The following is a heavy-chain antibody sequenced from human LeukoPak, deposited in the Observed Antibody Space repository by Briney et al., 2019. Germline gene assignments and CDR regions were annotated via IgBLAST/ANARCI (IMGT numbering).Heavy chain of an antibody. CDR1: GFTFSSYG. D-gene: IGHD6-13*01. Sequence: PGGSLRLSCAASGFTFSSYGMHWVRQAPGKGLEWVAFIRYDGSNKYYADSVKGRFTISRDNSKNTLYLQMNSLRAEDTAVYYCAKERRQQLVLGWFDPWGQGTLVTVSS. J-gene: IGHJ5*02. CDR2: IRYDGSNK. V-gene: IGHV3-30*02. CDR3: AKERRQQLVLGWFDP.